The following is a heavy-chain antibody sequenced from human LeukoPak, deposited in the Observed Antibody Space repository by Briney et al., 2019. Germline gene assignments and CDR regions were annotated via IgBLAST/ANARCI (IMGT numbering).Heavy chain of an antibody. J-gene: IGHJ6*02. D-gene: IGHD5-18*01. Sequence: PSETLSLTYTVSGDSLSSGDYYWSWIRQPPGKGLEWIGYISYSGSTHYNPSLRGRVTISGDTSRNQFSLQLSSVTAADTAVYFCARAPLDYGYDSYYYGMDLWGQGTTVTVSS. CDR3: ARAPLDYGYDSYYYGMDL. V-gene: IGHV4-30-4*01. CDR2: ISYSGST. CDR1: GDSLSSGDYY.